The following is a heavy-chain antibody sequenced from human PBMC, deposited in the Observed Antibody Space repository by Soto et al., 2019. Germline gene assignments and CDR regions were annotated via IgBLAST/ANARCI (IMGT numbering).Heavy chain of an antibody. D-gene: IGHD5-12*01. Sequence: AXVKVSCKASGYTVTRYGIRWVRQAPGQGLEWMGWISGYNGDTNYAQTFQGRVTMTTDTSTSTVHMEVRSLRSDDTAVYYCAREGVAPYYYYGMDVWGQGTTVTVSS. CDR1: GYTVTRYG. CDR2: ISGYNGDT. J-gene: IGHJ6*02. CDR3: AREGVAPYYYYGMDV. V-gene: IGHV1-18*01.